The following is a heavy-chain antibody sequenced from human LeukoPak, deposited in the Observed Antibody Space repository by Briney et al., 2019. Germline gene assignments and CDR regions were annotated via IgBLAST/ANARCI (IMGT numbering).Heavy chain of an antibody. CDR2: INKSGGGT. J-gene: IGHJ4*02. V-gene: IGHV3-23*01. Sequence: GGSLRLSCAASGFTFSSYAMSWVRRAPGKGLEWVSSINKSGGGTFYADSVKGRFTISRDNSKNTLYLQMNSLRAEDTAVYYCAKDWGDIVVLITATKGYDYWGQGTLVTVSS. CDR3: AKDWGDIVVLITATKGYDY. D-gene: IGHD2-15*01. CDR1: GFTFSSYA.